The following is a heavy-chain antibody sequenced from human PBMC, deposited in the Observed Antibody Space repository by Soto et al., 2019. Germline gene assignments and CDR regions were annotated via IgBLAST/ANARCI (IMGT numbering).Heavy chain of an antibody. CDR3: AGHCISSSCYQDY. CDR1: GGSISSSSNY. J-gene: IGHJ4*02. Sequence: QLQLQESGPGLVKPSETLSLTCTVSGGSISSSSNYWGWIRQPPGKGLEWIGSINYSGSTYYNPSLKSRVTISVDTSKNQFSLKLRSVTAADTAVYYRAGHCISSSCYQDYWGQGTLVTVSS. V-gene: IGHV4-39*01. CDR2: INYSGST. D-gene: IGHD2-2*01.